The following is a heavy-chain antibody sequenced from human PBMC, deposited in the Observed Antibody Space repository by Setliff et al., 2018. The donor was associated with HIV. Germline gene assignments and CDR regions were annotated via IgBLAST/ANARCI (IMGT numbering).Heavy chain of an antibody. J-gene: IGHJ3*01. V-gene: IGHV4-59*11. CDR1: GGSITSHY. CDR3: ARGYDFWSGGDPLGDAFDV. D-gene: IGHD3-3*01. Sequence: SETLSLTCSVSGGSITSHYWTWIRQSPGKGLEWIGYIYYSGSTSYNPSLKSRVSISVDTSKKQVSLKLNSVTAADTAVYYCARGYDFWSGGDPLGDAFDVWGQGTMVTVSS. CDR2: IYYSGST.